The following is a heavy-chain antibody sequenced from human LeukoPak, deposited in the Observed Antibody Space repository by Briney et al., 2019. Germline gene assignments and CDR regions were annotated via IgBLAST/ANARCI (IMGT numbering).Heavy chain of an antibody. D-gene: IGHD3-10*01. J-gene: IGHJ5*02. CDR3: ATDGSSRPEAS. CDR1: GFTFSNYG. CDR2: IVGRNGDT. V-gene: IGHV3-23*01. Sequence: GGSLRLSCAASGFTFSNYGMTWVRQAPGKGLEWVSTIVGRNGDTYYTDSVKGRFTISRDISKNTVYLQMSSLRGDDTAVYYCATDGSSRPEASWGQGTRVIVSS.